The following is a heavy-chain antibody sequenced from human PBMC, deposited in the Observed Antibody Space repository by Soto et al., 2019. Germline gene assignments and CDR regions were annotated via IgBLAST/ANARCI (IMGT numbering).Heavy chain of an antibody. V-gene: IGHV3-74*01. CDR3: ASGVRGHYGFDV. Sequence: EVQLVESGGGLVQPGESLRLSCAASGFTFSDYWIHWVRQAPGKGLVWVSRIKFDGSSANYADSVKGRFTISRDNAKDTVYLQMNSLGAEDTAVYYCASGVRGHYGFDVWGQWTMVTVSS. D-gene: IGHD3-10*01. CDR1: GFTFSDYW. J-gene: IGHJ3*01. CDR2: IKFDGSSA.